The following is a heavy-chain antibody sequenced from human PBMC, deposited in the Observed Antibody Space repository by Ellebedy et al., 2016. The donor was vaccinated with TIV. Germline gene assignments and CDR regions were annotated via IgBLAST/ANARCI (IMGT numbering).Heavy chain of an antibody. V-gene: IGHV3-23*01. CDR1: GFTFSSYA. D-gene: IGHD2-2*01. Sequence: GESLKISCVASGFTFSSYAMCWVRQAPGKGLEWVSTISDSGGNTYFPDSVKGRFTISRDNSRNTVYLQMNNLRAEDTAVYYCARAGGRHSTGSGFYWGQGTRVTVST. J-gene: IGHJ4*02. CDR2: ISDSGGNT. CDR3: ARAGGRHSTGSGFY.